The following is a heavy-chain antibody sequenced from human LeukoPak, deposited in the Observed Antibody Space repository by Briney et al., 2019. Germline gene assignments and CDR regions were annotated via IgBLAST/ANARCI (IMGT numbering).Heavy chain of an antibody. D-gene: IGHD3-22*01. CDR3: ARSPRTYEDYMDV. V-gene: IGHV4-38-2*02. J-gene: IGHJ6*03. CDR2: IHHSGNT. CDR1: GSSMTTEFF. Sequence: AETLSLTRTVSGSSMTTEFFWARGRQPPGKGLEWIGTIHHSGNTDYNPSFKGRLTISVDASKNEFSLKLTSVTAADTALYHCARSPRTYEDYMDVWGKGTTVTVSS.